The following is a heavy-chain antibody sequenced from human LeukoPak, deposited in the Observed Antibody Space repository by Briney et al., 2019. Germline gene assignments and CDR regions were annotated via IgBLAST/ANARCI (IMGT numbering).Heavy chain of an antibody. CDR3: AKDRSSWYRY. Sequence: GGSLRLSCAASGFTFSSYSMAWVRQAPGKGLEWVSAISGSGGSTYYADSVKGRFTISRDNSKNTLYLQMNSLRAEDTAVYYCAKDRSSWYRYGGQGTLVTVSS. D-gene: IGHD6-13*01. J-gene: IGHJ4*02. CDR1: GFTFSSYS. CDR2: ISGSGGST. V-gene: IGHV3-23*01.